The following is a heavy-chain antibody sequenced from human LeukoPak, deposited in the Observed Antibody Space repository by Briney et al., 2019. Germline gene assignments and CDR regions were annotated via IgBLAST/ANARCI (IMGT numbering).Heavy chain of an antibody. D-gene: IGHD3-22*01. V-gene: IGHV4-30-2*01. J-gene: IGHJ1*01. CDR1: GGSISSGGYY. Sequence: SETLSLTCTVSGGSISSGGYYWSWIRQPPGKGLEWIGYIHHTGSTYYNPSLKSRVTISVDTSKNQFSLKLTSVTAADTAVYYCAREDYYDSSVHYNIQYWGQGTLVTVSS. CDR3: AREDYYDSSVHYNIQY. CDR2: IHHTGST.